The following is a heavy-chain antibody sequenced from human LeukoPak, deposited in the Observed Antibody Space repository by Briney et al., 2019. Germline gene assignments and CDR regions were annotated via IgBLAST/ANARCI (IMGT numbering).Heavy chain of an antibody. Sequence: GGSLRLSCAVSGLTLSNVWMNWVRQAPGKGLEWVANIKPDGNEKNYVDSVRGRFTISRDNAKNSLYLQMDNLRAEDTAVYYCARDANRVGATGASDIWGQGTMVTVSS. CDR2: IKPDGNEK. J-gene: IGHJ3*02. CDR1: GLTLSNVW. CDR3: ARDANRVGATGASDI. V-gene: IGHV3-7*01. D-gene: IGHD1-26*01.